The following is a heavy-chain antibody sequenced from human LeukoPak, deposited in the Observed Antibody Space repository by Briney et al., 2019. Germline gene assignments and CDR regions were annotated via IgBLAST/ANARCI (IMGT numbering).Heavy chain of an antibody. D-gene: IGHD6-6*01. CDR1: GYTFTSYY. CDR3: ARDHDSAARHTTIDY. CDR2: INPSGGST. J-gene: IGHJ4*02. V-gene: IGHV1-46*01. Sequence: ASVKVSCKASGYTFTSYYMHWVRQAPGQGLEWMGIINPSGGSTSYAQKFQGRVTMTSDTSTSTVYMELSSLRSEDTAVYYCARDHDSAARHTTIDYWGQGTLVTVSS.